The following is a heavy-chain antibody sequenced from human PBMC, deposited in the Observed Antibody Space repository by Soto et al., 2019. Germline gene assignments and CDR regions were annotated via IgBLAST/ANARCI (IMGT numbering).Heavy chain of an antibody. CDR1: GFTFSSYS. Sequence: GGSLRLSCAASGFTFSSYSMNWVRQAPGKGLEWVSSISSSSSYIYYADSVKGRFTISRDNAKNSLYLQMNSLRAEDTAVYYCARAAVAVAGTRWFDPWGQGTLVTVSS. CDR2: ISSSSSYI. CDR3: ARAAVAVAGTRWFDP. V-gene: IGHV3-21*01. D-gene: IGHD6-19*01. J-gene: IGHJ5*02.